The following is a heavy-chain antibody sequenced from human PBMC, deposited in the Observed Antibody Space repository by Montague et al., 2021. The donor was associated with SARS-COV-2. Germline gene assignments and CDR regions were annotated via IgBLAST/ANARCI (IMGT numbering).Heavy chain of an antibody. CDR1: GFSLSTSGMC. V-gene: IGHV2-70*11. Sequence: PALVKPTQTLTLTCAFSGFSLSTSGMCVSWIRQPPGKALEWLARIDWDDDKYYSTSLKTRLTISKDTSKNQVVLTMTNMDPVDTATYYCARVSSSWSQDYYYMDVWGKGTTVTVPS. D-gene: IGHD6-13*01. CDR2: IDWDDDK. J-gene: IGHJ6*03. CDR3: ARVSSSWSQDYYYMDV.